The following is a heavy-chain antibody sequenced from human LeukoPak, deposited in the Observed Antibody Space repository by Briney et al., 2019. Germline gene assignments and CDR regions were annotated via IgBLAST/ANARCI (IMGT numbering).Heavy chain of an antibody. J-gene: IGHJ4*02. Sequence: ASVTVSCKVSGYTLTELSMHWVRQAPGKGLEWMGGFDPEDGETIYAQKFQGRVTMTTDTSTSTAYMELRSLRSDDTAVYYCARVPSSSGWYVGVDYWGQGTLVTVSS. CDR3: ARVPSSSGWYVGVDY. CDR1: GYTLTELS. D-gene: IGHD6-19*01. CDR2: FDPEDGET. V-gene: IGHV1-24*01.